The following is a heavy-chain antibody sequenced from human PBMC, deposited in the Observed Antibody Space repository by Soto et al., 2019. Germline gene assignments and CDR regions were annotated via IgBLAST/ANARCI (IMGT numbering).Heavy chain of an antibody. CDR3: AYSEGMATISLDY. CDR1: GFTFSSYG. V-gene: IGHV3-33*01. J-gene: IGHJ4*02. Sequence: GGSLRLSCAASGFTFSSYGMHWVRQAPGKGLEWVAVIWYDGSNKYYADSVKGRFTISRDNSKNTLYLQMNSLRAEDKAVYYCAYSEGMATISLDYWGQGTLVTVSS. CDR2: IWYDGSNK. D-gene: IGHD5-12*01.